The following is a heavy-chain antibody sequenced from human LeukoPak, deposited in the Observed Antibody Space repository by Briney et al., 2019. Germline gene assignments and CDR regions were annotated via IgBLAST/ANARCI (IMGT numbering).Heavy chain of an antibody. Sequence: SQTLSLTCAISGDSVSGNSAAWNWIRQSPSRGLEWLGRTYYRSKWYNDYALSVKSRITINPDTSKNQFSLQLSSVTPEDTAVYYCARSHDSSVYPLDYWGQGTLVTVSS. CDR3: ARSHDSSVYPLDY. CDR2: TYYRSKWYN. J-gene: IGHJ4*02. D-gene: IGHD3-22*01. V-gene: IGHV6-1*01. CDR1: GDSVSGNSAA.